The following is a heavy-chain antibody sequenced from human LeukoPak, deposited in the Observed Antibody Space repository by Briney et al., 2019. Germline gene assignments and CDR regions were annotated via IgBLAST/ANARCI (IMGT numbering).Heavy chain of an antibody. CDR1: GFTFSSYE. V-gene: IGHV3-21*01. D-gene: IGHD3-22*01. CDR3: ARDLYDSGAYSSPIDY. CDR2: ISNSSSYI. J-gene: IGHJ4*02. Sequence: GGSLRLSCAASGFTFSSYEMNWVRQAPGKGLEWVSSISNSSSYIHSADSVKGRFTISRDNAKNSLYLQMNSLRAEDTAVYYCARDLYDSGAYSSPIDYWGQGTLVTVSS.